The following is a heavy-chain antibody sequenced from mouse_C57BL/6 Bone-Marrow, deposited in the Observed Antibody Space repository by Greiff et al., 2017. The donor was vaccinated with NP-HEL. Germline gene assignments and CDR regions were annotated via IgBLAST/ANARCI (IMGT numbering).Heavy chain of an antibody. Sequence: QVQLQQPGAELVRPGSSVKLSCKASGYTFTSYWMHWVKQRPIQGLEWIGNIDPSDSETHYNQKFKDKATLTVDKSSSTAYMQLSSLTSEASAVYYCGGYYYGSIWYFDDWGKGTTVTVSS. D-gene: IGHD1-1*01. CDR2: IDPSDSET. V-gene: IGHV1-52*01. CDR3: GGYYYGSIWYFDD. J-gene: IGHJ1*03. CDR1: GYTFTSYW.